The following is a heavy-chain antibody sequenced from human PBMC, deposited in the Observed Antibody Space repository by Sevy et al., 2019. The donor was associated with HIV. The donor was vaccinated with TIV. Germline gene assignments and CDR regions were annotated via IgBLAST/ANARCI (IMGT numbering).Heavy chain of an antibody. D-gene: IGHD2-2*01. Sequence: SETLSLTCAVYGGSFSGYYWSWIRQPPGKGLEWIGEINHSGSTNYNPSLKSRVTISVDMSKNQFSLKLSSVTAADTAVYYCARGVIVVPAAMPYYYYYYMDVWGKGTTVTVSS. J-gene: IGHJ6*03. CDR1: GGSFSGYY. CDR3: ARGVIVVPAAMPYYYYYYMDV. V-gene: IGHV4-34*01. CDR2: INHSGST.